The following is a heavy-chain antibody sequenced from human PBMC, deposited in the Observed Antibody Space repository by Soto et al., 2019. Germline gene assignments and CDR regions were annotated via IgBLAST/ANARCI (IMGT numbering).Heavy chain of an antibody. CDR2: INWRGNNI. CDR1: GFSFGDFA. V-gene: IGHV3-9*01. Sequence: GGSLRLSXAASGFSFGDFAFHWVRQAPGKGLEWVSGINWRGNNIDYADSVKGRFTISRDNAKNSLYLQMNSLRPEDTALYYCAKNSDNFSPDGMDVWGQGTSVTVSS. J-gene: IGHJ6*02. CDR3: AKNSDNFSPDGMDV. D-gene: IGHD1-1*01.